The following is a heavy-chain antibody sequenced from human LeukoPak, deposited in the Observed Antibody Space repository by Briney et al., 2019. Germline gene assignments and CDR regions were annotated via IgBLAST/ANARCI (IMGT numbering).Heavy chain of an antibody. D-gene: IGHD3-22*01. V-gene: IGHV4-59*01. J-gene: IGHJ4*02. CDR1: GGSISSYY. CDR2: IYYSGST. CDR3: ARGQTYYYDSSGYYSYYFDY. Sequence: SETLSLTCTVSGGSISSYYWSWIRQPPGKGLEWIGYIYYSGSTNYNPSLKSRVTISVDTSKNQFSLKLSSVTAADTAVYYCARGQTYYYDSSGYYSYYFDYWGQGTLVTVSS.